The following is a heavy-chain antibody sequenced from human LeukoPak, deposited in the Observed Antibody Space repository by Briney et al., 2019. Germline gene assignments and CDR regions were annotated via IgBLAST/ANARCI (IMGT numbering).Heavy chain of an antibody. CDR2: IKPDGSQI. J-gene: IGHJ4*02. V-gene: IGHV3-7*01. Sequence: GGSLRLSCAAFGFTFSSYGMTWVRQAPGKGLEWVANIKPDGSQIFYVDSVKGRFTISRDNAESSLYLQMDSLGAEDTAVYYCATDLNWENYWGQGTLVTVSS. CDR3: ATDLNWENY. CDR1: GFTFSSYG. D-gene: IGHD7-27*01.